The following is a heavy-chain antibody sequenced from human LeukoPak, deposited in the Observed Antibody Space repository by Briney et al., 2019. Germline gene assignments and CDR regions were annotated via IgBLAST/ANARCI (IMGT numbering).Heavy chain of an antibody. CDR3: ARDKSGNSGWYSYFDY. V-gene: IGHV1-2*02. D-gene: IGHD6-19*01. J-gene: IGHJ4*02. CDR2: INPNSGGT. CDR1: GYTFTGYY. Sequence: GASVKASCKASGYTFTGYYMHWVRQAPGQGLEWMGWINPNSGGTNYAQKFQGRVTMTRDTSISTAYMELSRLRSDDTAVYYCARDKSGNSGWYSYFDYWGQGTLVTVSS.